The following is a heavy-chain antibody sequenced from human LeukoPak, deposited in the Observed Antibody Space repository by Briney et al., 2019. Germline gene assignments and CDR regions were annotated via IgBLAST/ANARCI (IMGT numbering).Heavy chain of an antibody. Sequence: PGGSLRLSCAASGFTFSNAWMSWVRQAPGKGLEWVGRIKSKTDGGTTDYAAPVKGRFTISRDDSKNTLYLQMNSLKTEDTAVYYCTGGSGWRFLVDYYFDYWGQGTLVTVSS. V-gene: IGHV3-15*01. J-gene: IGHJ4*02. CDR1: GFTFSNAW. CDR3: TGGSGWRFLVDYYFDY. D-gene: IGHD3-16*01. CDR2: IKSKTDGGTT.